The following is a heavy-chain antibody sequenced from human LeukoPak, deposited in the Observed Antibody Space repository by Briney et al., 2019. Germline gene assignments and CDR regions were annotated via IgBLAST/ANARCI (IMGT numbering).Heavy chain of an antibody. CDR2: ISSSGTTM. CDR1: GFTFSDYY. CDR3: AKDRTGLSAYMDV. V-gene: IGHV3-11*04. J-gene: IGHJ6*03. Sequence: GGSLRLSCAASGFTFSDYYMSWIRQAPGKGLEWVSYISSSGTTMYYADSVKGRFTISRDNAKNSLYLQMNSLRAEDTAVYYCAKDRTGLSAYMDVWGKGTTVTISS. D-gene: IGHD1-14*01.